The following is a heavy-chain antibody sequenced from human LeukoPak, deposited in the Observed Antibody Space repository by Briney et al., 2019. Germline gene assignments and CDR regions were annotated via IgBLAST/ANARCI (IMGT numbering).Heavy chain of an antibody. Sequence: PGGSLRLSCAASGFTFSSYWMTWVRQAPGKGLEWVANIKQDGSEKYYVDSVKGRFTISRDNAKNSLYLQMNSLRAEDTAVYYCAKGKDKYYYYYYMDVWGKGTTVTVSS. D-gene: IGHD2-15*01. V-gene: IGHV3-7*01. CDR2: IKQDGSEK. CDR1: GFTFSSYW. J-gene: IGHJ6*03. CDR3: AKGKDKYYYYYYMDV.